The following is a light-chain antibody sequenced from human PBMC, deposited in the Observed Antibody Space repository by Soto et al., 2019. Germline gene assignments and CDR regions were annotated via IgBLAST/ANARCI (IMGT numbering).Light chain of an antibody. Sequence: QPVLTQSPSASASPGASVKLTCTLSSGHSSYAIAWHQQQPEKGPRYLXKVKSDGCPPKGDGIPDRFSGSSSGAEXYLTISSLQSEDEADYYCQTWGAGHVVFGGGTKLTVL. V-gene: IGLV4-69*01. J-gene: IGLJ2*01. CDR3: QTWGAGHVV. CDR1: SGHSSYA. CDR2: VKSDGCP.